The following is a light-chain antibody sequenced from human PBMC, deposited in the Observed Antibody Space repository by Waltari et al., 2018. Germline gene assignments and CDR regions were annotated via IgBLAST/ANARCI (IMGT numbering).Light chain of an antibody. V-gene: IGKV1-27*01. CDR2: AAS. CDR1: QGVGNY. CDR3: QKYDSAPWT. Sequence: IQMTQSPSSLSASVGDRVTISCRASQGVGNYLVWYQQKPGKVPKLLIYAASSLQSGVPSRFSGSGSGTDFTLTISSLQPEDVATYFCQKYDSAPWTFGQGTKVEIK. J-gene: IGKJ1*01.